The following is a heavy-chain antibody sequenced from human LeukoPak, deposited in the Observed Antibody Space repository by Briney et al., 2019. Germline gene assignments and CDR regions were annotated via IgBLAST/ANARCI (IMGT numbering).Heavy chain of an antibody. Sequence: PGGSLRLSCAASGFTFSRYWMHWVRQAPGKGLAWVSYISSSGTTIYYADSVKGRFTISRDNAKNSLYLQMNSLRAEDTAVYYCAREEASGALDALDIWGQGTMVTVSS. J-gene: IGHJ3*02. D-gene: IGHD3-3*01. CDR2: ISSSGTTI. CDR1: GFTFSRYW. CDR3: AREEASGALDALDI. V-gene: IGHV3-48*03.